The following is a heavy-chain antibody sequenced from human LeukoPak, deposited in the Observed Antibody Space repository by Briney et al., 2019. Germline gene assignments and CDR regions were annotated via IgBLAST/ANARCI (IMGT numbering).Heavy chain of an antibody. Sequence: PGGSLRLSCEASGFTFGTYGMTWVRQAPGKGLEWVSGITGSSTWTYYADSVKGRFTIPRDNSKNTLFLHMNSLRPEDTAVYYCAKDKYTNSWKVDCWGQGTLVTVSS. V-gene: IGHV3-23*01. CDR2: ITGSSTWT. CDR3: AKDKYTNSWKVDC. CDR1: GFTFGTYG. J-gene: IGHJ4*02. D-gene: IGHD6-13*01.